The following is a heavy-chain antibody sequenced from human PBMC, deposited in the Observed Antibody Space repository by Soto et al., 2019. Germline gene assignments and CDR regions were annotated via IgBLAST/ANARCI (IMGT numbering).Heavy chain of an antibody. D-gene: IGHD3-16*01. J-gene: IGHJ4*02. Sequence: EVQLEESGGGLVQPGGSVRLSCAASGFIFTNYWMHWVRQAPGKGLVWVSRISSDGSSTNNAESVRGRFTISRDNSKNTLYLQVSSLRAEDTPVYYCAGGMRGLYANDFWGQGTQVPVSA. CDR1: GFIFTNYW. V-gene: IGHV3-74*01. CDR2: ISSDGSST. CDR3: AGGMRGLYANDF.